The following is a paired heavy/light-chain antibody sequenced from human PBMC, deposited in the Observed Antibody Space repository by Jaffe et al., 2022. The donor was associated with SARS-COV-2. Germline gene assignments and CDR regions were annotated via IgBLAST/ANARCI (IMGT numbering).Light chain of an antibody. CDR1: SSNIGSNY. CDR3: AAWDDSLSGEV. J-gene: IGLJ3*02. Sequence: QSVLTQPPSASGTPGQRVTISCSGSSSNIGSNYVYWYQQLPGTAPKLLIYRNNQRPSGVPDRFSGSKSGTSASLAISGLRSEDEADYYCAAWDDSLSGEVFGGGTKLTVL. CDR2: RNN. V-gene: IGLV1-47*01.
Heavy chain of an antibody. J-gene: IGHJ6*02. V-gene: IGHV4-59*01. CDR1: GGSISSYY. CDR3: ARKASDDYRNTPDYYYYYYGMDV. D-gene: IGHD4-4*01. CDR2: IYYSGST. Sequence: QVQLQESGPGLVKPSETLSLTCTVSGGSISSYYWSWIRQPPGKGLEWIGYIYYSGSTNYNPSLKSRVTISVDTSKNQFSLKLSSVTAADTAVYYCARKASDDYRNTPDYYYYYYGMDVWGQGTTVTVSS.